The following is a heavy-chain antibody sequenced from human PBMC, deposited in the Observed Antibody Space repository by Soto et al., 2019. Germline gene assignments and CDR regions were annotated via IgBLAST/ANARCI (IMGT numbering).Heavy chain of an antibody. V-gene: IGHV1-69*12. CDR3: ARSITGTVSYYYGMDV. CDR2: IIPIFGTA. Sequence: QVQLVQSGAEVKKRGSSVKVSCKASGGTFSSYAISWVRQAPGQGLEWMGGIIPIFGTANYAQKFQGRVTITADESTSTAYMELSSLRSEDTAVYYCARSITGTVSYYYGMDVWGQGTTVTVSS. J-gene: IGHJ6*02. D-gene: IGHD1-20*01. CDR1: GGTFSSYA.